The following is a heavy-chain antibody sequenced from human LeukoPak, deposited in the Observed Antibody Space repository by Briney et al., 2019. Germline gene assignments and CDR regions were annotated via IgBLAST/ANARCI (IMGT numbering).Heavy chain of an antibody. J-gene: IGHJ6*02. CDR2: INPNSGGT. Sequence: GASVKVSCKASGYTFTGYYMHWVRQAPGQGLEWMGWINPNSGGTNYAQKFQGRVTMTRDTSISTAYMELSRLRSDDTAVYYCARDRCSGGSCYSVYYGMDVWGQGTTVTVSS. CDR3: ARDRCSGGSCYSVYYGMDV. CDR1: GYTFTGYY. V-gene: IGHV1-2*02. D-gene: IGHD2-15*01.